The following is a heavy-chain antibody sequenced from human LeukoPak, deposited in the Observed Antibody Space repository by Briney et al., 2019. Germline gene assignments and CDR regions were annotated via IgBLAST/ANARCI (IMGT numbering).Heavy chain of an antibody. J-gene: IGHJ1*01. CDR1: GGSFSNYY. CDR2: INHIGSS. Sequence: KTSETLSLTCAVYGGSFSNYYWSWIRQSPGKGLEWIGEINHIGSSNYNPSLKSRVSISADTSKYQFSLRLTSVTAADTAVYYCARGPTFGGVIVTRYFQHWGQGTQVIVSS. D-gene: IGHD3-16*02. V-gene: IGHV4-34*01. CDR3: ARGPTFGGVIVTRYFQH.